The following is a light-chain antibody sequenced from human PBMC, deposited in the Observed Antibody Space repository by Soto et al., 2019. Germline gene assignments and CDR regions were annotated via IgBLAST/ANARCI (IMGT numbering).Light chain of an antibody. V-gene: IGKV1-33*01. J-gene: IGKJ5*01. CDR1: QSISTY. CDR3: QQYENLPT. Sequence: DIQLTQSPSSLSASLGDRVTITCRASQSISTYLNWYQHKPGEAPKLLVYDSSTLQTGVPSRFRGSGSGTDFTFTISRLQPEDIATYYCQQYENLPTFGQGTRLEI. CDR2: DSS.